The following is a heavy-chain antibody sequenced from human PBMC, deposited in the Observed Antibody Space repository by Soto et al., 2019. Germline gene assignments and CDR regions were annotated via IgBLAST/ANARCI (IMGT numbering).Heavy chain of an antibody. CDR3: ATTSSWLYYFDY. J-gene: IGHJ4*02. CDR2: ISAYNGNT. D-gene: IGHD6-13*01. Sequence: AASVKVSCKASGYTFTSYGISWVRQAPGQGLEWMGWISAYNGNTNYAQKLQGRVTMTTYTSTSTAYMELRSLRSDDTAVYYCATTSSWLYYFDYWGQGTLVTVSS. V-gene: IGHV1-18*01. CDR1: GYTFTSYG.